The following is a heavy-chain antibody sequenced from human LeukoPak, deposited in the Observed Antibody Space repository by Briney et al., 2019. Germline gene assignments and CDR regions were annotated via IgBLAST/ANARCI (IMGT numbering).Heavy chain of an antibody. Sequence: GGSLRLSCTASGFTVSTNYMSWVRQAPGKGLEWVSVIYSGGSSTYCADSVKDRFTISRDKSKNTLYLQMNSLRAEDTAVYYCARDFYGDNSEVVSWHFDLWGRGTLVSVSS. V-gene: IGHV3-66*01. CDR3: ARDFYGDNSEVVSWHFDL. CDR1: GFTVSTNY. CDR2: IYSGGSST. D-gene: IGHD4-23*01. J-gene: IGHJ2*01.